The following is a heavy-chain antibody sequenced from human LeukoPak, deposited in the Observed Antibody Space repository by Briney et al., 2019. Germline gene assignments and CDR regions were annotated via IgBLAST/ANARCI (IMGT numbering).Heavy chain of an antibody. D-gene: IGHD2-21*02. CDR3: ARGGVVVTATPFDY. Sequence: PGGSLRLSCTASGFTFRNNWMHWVRQAPGKGLIWVSRINLDGTETTYADSVKGRFTISRDNSKNTLYLQMNSLRVEDTAVYYCARGGVVVTATPFDYWGQGTLVTVSS. CDR2: INLDGTET. V-gene: IGHV3-74*01. CDR1: GFTFRNNW. J-gene: IGHJ4*02.